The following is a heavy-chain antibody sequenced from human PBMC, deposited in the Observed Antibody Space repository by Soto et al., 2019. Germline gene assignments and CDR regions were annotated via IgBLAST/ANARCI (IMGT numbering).Heavy chain of an antibody. CDR1: GFTFSSYA. V-gene: IGHV3-23*01. CDR3: AKDLKLTSLLFDY. J-gene: IGHJ4*02. D-gene: IGHD2-15*01. CDR2: ISGSGGST. Sequence: HPGGSLRLSCAASGFTFSSYAMSWVRQAPGKGLEWVSAISGSGGSTYYADSVKGRFTISRDNSKNTLYLQMNSLRAEDTAVYYCAKDLKLTSLLFDYWGQGTLVTVSS.